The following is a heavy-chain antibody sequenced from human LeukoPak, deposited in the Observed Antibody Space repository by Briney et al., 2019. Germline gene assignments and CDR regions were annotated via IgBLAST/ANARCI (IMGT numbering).Heavy chain of an antibody. D-gene: IGHD4-17*01. CDR3: ARTTGYYAMDV. Sequence: SETLSLTCAVYGGSFSGYYWSWIRQPPGKGLEWIGEINHSGSTNYNPSLKSRVTISVDTSKNQFSLKLSSVTAADTAVYYCARTTGYYAMDVWGQGTTVIVSS. V-gene: IGHV4-34*01. CDR2: INHSGST. J-gene: IGHJ6*02. CDR1: GGSFSGYY.